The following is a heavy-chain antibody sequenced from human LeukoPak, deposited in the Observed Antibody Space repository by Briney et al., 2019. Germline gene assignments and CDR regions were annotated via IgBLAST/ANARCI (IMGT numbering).Heavy chain of an antibody. J-gene: IGHJ6*02. CDR1: GGTFSSYT. CDR3: ARGHQPPYYGMDV. Sequence: ASVKVSCKASGGTFSSYTISWVRQAPGQGLEWMGRIIPILGITNYAQKFQGRVTITADKSTSTAYMELSSLRSEDTAVFYCARGHQPPYYGMDVWGQGTTVTVSS. V-gene: IGHV1-69*02. CDR2: IIPILGIT.